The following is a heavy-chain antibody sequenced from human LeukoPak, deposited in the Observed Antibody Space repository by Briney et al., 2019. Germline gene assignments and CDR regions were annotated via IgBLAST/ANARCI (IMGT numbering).Heavy chain of an antibody. Sequence: ASVKVSCKASGYTFTGYYMHWVRQAPGQGLEWMGWINPNSGGTNYAQKFQGRVTMTRDTSISTAYMELGRLRSDDTAVYYCARDFEGREYHNWFDPWGQGTLVTVSS. V-gene: IGHV1-2*02. CDR1: GYTFTGYY. D-gene: IGHD3-10*01. CDR2: INPNSGGT. CDR3: ARDFEGREYHNWFDP. J-gene: IGHJ5*02.